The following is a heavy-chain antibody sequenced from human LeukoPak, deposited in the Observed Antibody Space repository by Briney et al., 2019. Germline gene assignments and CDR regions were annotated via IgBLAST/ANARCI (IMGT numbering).Heavy chain of an antibody. CDR1: DGSINSYY. Sequence: SETLSLTYSVSDGSINSYYWNWIRRPPGKGLEWIGYIYYNGNTNYSPSLKSRVTMSVDTSKNLFSLKVSSVTAADTAVYYCARGRSNYYGMDVWGQGTTVTVSS. CDR3: ARGRSNYYGMDV. D-gene: IGHD1-26*01. J-gene: IGHJ6*02. CDR2: IYYNGNT. V-gene: IGHV4-59*01.